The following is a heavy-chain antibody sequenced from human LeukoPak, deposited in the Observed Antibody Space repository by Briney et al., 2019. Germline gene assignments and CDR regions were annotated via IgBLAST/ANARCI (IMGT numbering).Heavy chain of an antibody. Sequence: GGSLRLSCAAYGFTFSSYEMNWVRQAPGEGLEWVSYISSSGSTIYYADSVKGRFTISRDNAKNSLYLQMNSLRAEDTAVYYCARDGNGGYYYYYMDVWGKGTTVTISS. V-gene: IGHV3-48*03. CDR3: ARDGNGGYYYYYMDV. J-gene: IGHJ6*03. CDR2: ISSSGSTI. CDR1: GFTFSSYE. D-gene: IGHD3-16*01.